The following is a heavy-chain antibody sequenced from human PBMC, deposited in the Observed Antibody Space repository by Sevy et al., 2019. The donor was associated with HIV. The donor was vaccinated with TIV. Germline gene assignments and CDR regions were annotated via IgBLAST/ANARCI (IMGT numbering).Heavy chain of an antibody. V-gene: IGHV3-23*01. Sequence: RGSLRLSCAVSGFSFDSYGMTWVRQAPGKGLEWVSGISGSGTRTYYADSVKGRFIISRDNSKNTLYLQMNSLRSEDQAQYFCAEGGGGHYDPDEIGYYFYYYNMDVWGKGTTVTVSS. CDR2: ISGSGTRT. CDR3: AEGGGGHYDPDEIGYYFYYYNMDV. J-gene: IGHJ6*03. CDR1: GFSFDSYG. D-gene: IGHD3-22*01.